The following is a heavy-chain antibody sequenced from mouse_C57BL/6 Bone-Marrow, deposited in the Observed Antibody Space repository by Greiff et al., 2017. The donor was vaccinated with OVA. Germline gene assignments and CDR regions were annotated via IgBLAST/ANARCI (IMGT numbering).Heavy chain of an antibody. CDR1: GYTFTSYG. Sequence: VQLQQSGAELARPGASVKLSCKASGYTFTSYGISWVKQRTGQGLEWIGEIYPRSGNTYYNEKSKGKATLTADKSSSTAYMELRSLTSEDSAVYFCARGPFITTVVADWYFDVWGTGTTVTVSS. D-gene: IGHD1-1*01. V-gene: IGHV1-81*01. CDR3: ARGPFITTVVADWYFDV. J-gene: IGHJ1*03. CDR2: IYPRSGNT.